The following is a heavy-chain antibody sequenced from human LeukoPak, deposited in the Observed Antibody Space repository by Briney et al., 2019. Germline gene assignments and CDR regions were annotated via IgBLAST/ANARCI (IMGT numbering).Heavy chain of an antibody. CDR1: GGSISSSSYY. CDR2: IYYSGSA. J-gene: IGHJ4*02. CDR3: ARVSGGSDY. Sequence: SETLSLTCTVSGGSISSSSYYWGWIRQPPGKGLEWIGNIYYSGSAYYNPSLESRVTISVDTSKNQLSLRLSSVIAADTAMYYCARVSGGSDYWGQGTLVTVSS. V-gene: IGHV4-39*07. D-gene: IGHD2-15*01.